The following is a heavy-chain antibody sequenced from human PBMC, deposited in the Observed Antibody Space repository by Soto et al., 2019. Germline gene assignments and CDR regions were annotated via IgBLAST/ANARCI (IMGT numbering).Heavy chain of an antibody. Sequence: SETLSLTCTVSGGSISSYYWSWIRQPPGKGLEWIGYIYYSGSTNYNPSLKSRVTISVDTSKNQFSLKLSSVTAADTAVYYCARDRPPRGYSGYVFAMDVWGQGTTVTVSS. V-gene: IGHV4-59*01. CDR3: ARDRPPRGYSGYVFAMDV. CDR1: GGSISSYY. CDR2: IYYSGST. D-gene: IGHD5-12*01. J-gene: IGHJ6*02.